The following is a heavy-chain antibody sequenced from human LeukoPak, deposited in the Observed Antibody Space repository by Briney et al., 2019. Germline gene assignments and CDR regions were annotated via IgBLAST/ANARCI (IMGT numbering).Heavy chain of an antibody. CDR1: GGSISSSTDN. CDR2: IYYGGST. D-gene: IGHD3-9*01. CDR3: ARSLPDYDILTGYYSPFDY. Sequence: PSETLSLTCTVSGGSISSSTDNWGWIRQPPGKGLEWIGSIYYGGSTYYNPSLKSRVTISADTSKNQFSLKLSSVTAADTAVYYCARSLPDYDILTGYYSPFDYWGQGTLVTVSS. V-gene: IGHV4-39*01. J-gene: IGHJ4*02.